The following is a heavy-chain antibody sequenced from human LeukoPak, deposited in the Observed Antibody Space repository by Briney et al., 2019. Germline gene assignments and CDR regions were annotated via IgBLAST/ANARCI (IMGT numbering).Heavy chain of an antibody. CDR1: GGSISSGSYY. V-gene: IGHV4-61*01. CDR3: ARHPCLNCSGGAFDM. Sequence: PSETLSLTCTVSGGSISSGSYYWSWIRQPPGKGLEWIGYIFYSGSTNYNPSLKSRVTISVDTSKNQFSLNLSSVTAADTAVYYCARHPCLNCSGGAFDMWGQGTMVTVSS. D-gene: IGHD2-15*01. J-gene: IGHJ3*02. CDR2: IFYSGST.